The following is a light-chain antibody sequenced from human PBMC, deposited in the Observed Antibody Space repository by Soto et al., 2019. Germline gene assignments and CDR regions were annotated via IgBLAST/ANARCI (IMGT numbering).Light chain of an antibody. CDR2: DNT. CDR3: YSYAGSYTNV. V-gene: IGLV1-40*01. CDR1: SSNIGAGYD. J-gene: IGLJ1*01. Sequence: QSVLTQPPSVSGAPGQRVTISCSGSSSNIGAGYDAHWYQQLPGAAPKLLIFDNTNRPSGVPDRFSGSKSGNTASLTISGLQAEDEADYYCYSYAGSYTNVFGTGTKVTV.